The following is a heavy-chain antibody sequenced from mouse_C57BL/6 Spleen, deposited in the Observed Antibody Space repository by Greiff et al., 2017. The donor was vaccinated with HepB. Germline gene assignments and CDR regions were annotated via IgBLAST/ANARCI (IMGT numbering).Heavy chain of an antibody. CDR2: IDPSDSYT. CDR1: GYTFTSYW. Sequence: QVQLQQPGAELVKPGASVKLSCKASGYTFTSYWMQWVKQRPGQGLEWIGEIDPSDSYTNYNQKFKGKATLTVDTSSSTAYMQLSSLTSEDSAVYYCARRRDWYFDVWGTGTTVTGSS. CDR3: ARRRDWYFDV. J-gene: IGHJ1*03. V-gene: IGHV1-50*01.